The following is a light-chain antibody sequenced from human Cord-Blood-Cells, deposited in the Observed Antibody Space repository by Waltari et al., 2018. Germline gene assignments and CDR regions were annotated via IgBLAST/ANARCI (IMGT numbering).Light chain of an antibody. CDR3: QAWDSSTVV. J-gene: IGLJ2*01. Sequence: SYELTQPPSVSVSPGQTASITCSGDKLGDKYACWYQPKPGQSPVLVIYQDSKRPSGIPDRFSGSNAGNTATLTISGTQAMDEADYYCQAWDSSTVVFGGGTKLTVL. CDR1: KLGDKY. V-gene: IGLV3-1*01. CDR2: QDS.